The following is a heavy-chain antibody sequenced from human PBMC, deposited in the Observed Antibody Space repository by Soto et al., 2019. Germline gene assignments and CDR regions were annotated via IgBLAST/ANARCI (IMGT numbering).Heavy chain of an antibody. J-gene: IGHJ6*02. D-gene: IGHD3-22*01. CDR2: FDPEDGET. CDR1: GYTLTELS. V-gene: IGHV1-24*01. CDR3: ARGGYYDSSGSRNNYYYGMNV. Sequence: ASVKVSCKVSGYTLTELSMHWVRQAPGKGLEWMGGFDPEDGETIYAQKFQGRVTMTEDTSTDTAYMELSSLRSDDTAVYFCARGGYYDSSGSRNNYYYGMNVWGQGTTVTVSS.